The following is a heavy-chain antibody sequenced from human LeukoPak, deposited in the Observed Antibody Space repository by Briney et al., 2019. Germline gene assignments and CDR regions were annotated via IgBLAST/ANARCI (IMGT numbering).Heavy chain of an antibody. D-gene: IGHD3-3*01. CDR1: GGSISSYY. V-gene: IGHV4-59*01. J-gene: IGHJ6*03. Sequence: PSETLSLTCTVSGGSISSYYWSWIRQPPGKGLEWIGYIYYSGGTNYNPSLKSRVTISVDTSKNQFSLKLSSVTAADTAVYYCARARITLFAGYYMDVWGKGTMVTVSS. CDR2: IYYSGGT. CDR3: ARARITLFAGYYMDV.